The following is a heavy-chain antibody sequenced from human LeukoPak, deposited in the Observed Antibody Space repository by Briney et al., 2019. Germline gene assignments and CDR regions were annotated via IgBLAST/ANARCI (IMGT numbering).Heavy chain of an antibody. D-gene: IGHD6-19*01. V-gene: IGHV3-30*04. Sequence: PGGSLRLSCAASGFTFSSYAMHWVRQAPGKGLEWVAVISYDGSNKYYAASVKGRFTISRDNSKNTLYLQMNSLRGEDTAVYYCARDPFHSSGSRDYWGQGTLVTVSS. CDR3: ARDPFHSSGSRDY. J-gene: IGHJ4*02. CDR2: ISYDGSNK. CDR1: GFTFSSYA.